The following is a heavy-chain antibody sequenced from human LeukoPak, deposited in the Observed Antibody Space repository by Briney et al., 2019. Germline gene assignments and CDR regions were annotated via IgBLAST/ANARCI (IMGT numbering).Heavy chain of an antibody. CDR2: ISSSGST. CDR1: GDSISSGDYY. Sequence: SETLSLTCTVSGDSISSGDYYWSWIRQPAGKGLEWIGRISSSGSTNYNPSLKSRVTISVDTSKNQFSLKLSSVTAADTAVYFCARGPYPYDSSGAFDIWGQGTMVTVSS. J-gene: IGHJ3*02. CDR3: ARGPYPYDSSGAFDI. V-gene: IGHV4-61*02. D-gene: IGHD3-22*01.